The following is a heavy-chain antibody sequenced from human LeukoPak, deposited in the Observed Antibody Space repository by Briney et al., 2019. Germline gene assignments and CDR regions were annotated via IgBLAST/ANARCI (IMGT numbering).Heavy chain of an antibody. CDR3: ARGPYYYDSYHFDY. D-gene: IGHD3-22*01. Sequence: SETLSLTCAVYGGSFSGYYWSWIRQPPGKGLEWIGEINHSGSTNYNPSLKSRVTISVDTSKNQFSLKLSSVTAADTAVYYCARGPYYYDSYHFDYWGQGTLVTVSS. CDR2: INHSGST. CDR1: GGSFSGYY. J-gene: IGHJ4*02. V-gene: IGHV4-34*01.